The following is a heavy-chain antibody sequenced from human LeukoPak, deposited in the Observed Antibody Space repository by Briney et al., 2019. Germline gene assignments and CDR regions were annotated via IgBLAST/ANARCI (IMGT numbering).Heavy chain of an antibody. D-gene: IGHD1-1*01. CDR2: VAYDGSSK. CDR1: GFTFSDYA. Sequence: GGSLRLSCAASGFTFSDYALHWVRQAPGKGLEWVAFVAYDGSSKYYRDSVKGRFIISRDYSRNTLYLQMNSLRGEDTAVYYCAGSDTTGYIPREWDYWYFDLWGRGTLVTVSS. V-gene: IGHV3-30*04. J-gene: IGHJ2*01. CDR3: AGSDTTGYIPREWDYWYFDL.